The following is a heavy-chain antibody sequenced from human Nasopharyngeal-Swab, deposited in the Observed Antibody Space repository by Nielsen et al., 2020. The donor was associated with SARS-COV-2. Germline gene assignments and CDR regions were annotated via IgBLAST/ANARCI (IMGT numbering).Heavy chain of an antibody. CDR3: ARGATIFGVVAYGMDV. V-gene: IGHV4-4*02. Sequence: GSLRLSCAVSGGSISSSNWWSWVRQPPGKGLEWIGEIYHSGSTNYNPSLKSRVTISVDTSKNQFSLRLSSVTAADTAVYYCARGATIFGVVAYGMDVWGQGTTVTVSS. J-gene: IGHJ6*02. CDR1: GGSISSSNW. D-gene: IGHD3-3*01. CDR2: IYHSGST.